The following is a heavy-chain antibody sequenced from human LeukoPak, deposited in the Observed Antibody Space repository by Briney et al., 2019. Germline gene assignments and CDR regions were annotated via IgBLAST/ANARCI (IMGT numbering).Heavy chain of an antibody. Sequence: PSETLSFTGTVSGVSISSGGYYWSWIRQPPGKGLEWIGYFFQSGSTYYNPSLKSRVTISLDRSKNQFSLKLSSVTAADTAVYFCARAHFLTEYVAAAGYDYWGQGILVTVSP. V-gene: IGHV4-30-2*01. CDR3: ARAHFLTEYVAAAGYDY. CDR2: FFQSGST. D-gene: IGHD6-13*01. J-gene: IGHJ4*02. CDR1: GVSISSGGYY.